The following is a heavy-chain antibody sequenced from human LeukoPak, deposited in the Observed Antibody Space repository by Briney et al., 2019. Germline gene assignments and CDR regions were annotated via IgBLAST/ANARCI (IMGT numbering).Heavy chain of an antibody. CDR3: ARHGNAYSSSWFDY. D-gene: IGHD6-13*01. CDR2: FYYSGST. J-gene: IGHJ4*02. Sequence: PSKTLSLTCTVSGDSISSSYWNWIRQPPGKGLEWIGYFYYSGSTNYNPSLKSRVTISLDTSRNQFSLKLTSVTTADTAVYYCARHGNAYSSSWFDYWGQGTLVTVSS. CDR1: GDSISSSY. V-gene: IGHV4-59*08.